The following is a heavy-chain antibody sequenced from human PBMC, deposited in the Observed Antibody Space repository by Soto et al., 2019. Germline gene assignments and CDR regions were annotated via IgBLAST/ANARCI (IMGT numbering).Heavy chain of an antibody. J-gene: IGHJ4*02. V-gene: IGHV4-39*01. CDR1: GGSISSSNYY. CDR2: IHYSGST. Sequence: PSETLSLTCTVLGGSISSSNYYWGLISQPPGKGLEWIGSIHYSGSTYYNPSLKSRVTISVDTSKNQFSLRLSSVTAADTAVYYCARHRENFDWSLDYWGQGTLVTVS. CDR3: ARHRENFDWSLDY. D-gene: IGHD3-9*01.